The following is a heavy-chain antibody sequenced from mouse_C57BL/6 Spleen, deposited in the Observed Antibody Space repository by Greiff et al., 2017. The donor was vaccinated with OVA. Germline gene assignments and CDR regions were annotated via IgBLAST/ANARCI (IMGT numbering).Heavy chain of an antibody. CDR2: IYPGSGNT. Sequence: VQLQQSGPELVKPGASVKISCKASGYSFTSYYIHWVKQRPGQGLEWIGWIYPGSGNTKYNEKFKGKATLTADTSSSTAYMQLSSLTSEDSAVYYCAREGDGLAWFAYWGQGTLVTVSA. CDR1: GYSFTSYY. D-gene: IGHD2-2*01. J-gene: IGHJ3*01. CDR3: AREGDGLAWFAY. V-gene: IGHV1-66*01.